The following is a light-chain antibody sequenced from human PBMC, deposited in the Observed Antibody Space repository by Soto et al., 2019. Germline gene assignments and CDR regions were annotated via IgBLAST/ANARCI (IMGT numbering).Light chain of an antibody. J-gene: IGKJ1*01. Sequence: VFAQSGGSVSLSRRGRTNLSCRASQSVSSSYLAWYQQKPGQAPRLLIYGASSRATGFPDRFSGSGSGTGFTLTISILEPEDFAVYYCQQYGSSPRTFGQGTKVDIK. CDR2: GAS. V-gene: IGKV3-20*01. CDR1: QSVSSSY. CDR3: QQYGSSPRT.